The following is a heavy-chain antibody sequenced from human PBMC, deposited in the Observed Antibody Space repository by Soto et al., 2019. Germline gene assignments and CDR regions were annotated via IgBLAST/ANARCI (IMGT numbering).Heavy chain of an antibody. V-gene: IGHV3-73*02. D-gene: IGHD2-2*01. CDR1: GFTFSASA. Sequence: EVQLVESGGGLVQPGGSLKLSCAASGFTFSASAVHWVRQASGKGLEWVGHIRSKANRDATAYAASVEGRFAISRDDSKNTAYLQMNSLTPEDTAVYYCTRREVPKSPLFYYFDLWGRGTLVTVSS. CDR2: IRSKANRDAT. J-gene: IGHJ2*01. CDR3: TRREVPKSPLFYYFDL.